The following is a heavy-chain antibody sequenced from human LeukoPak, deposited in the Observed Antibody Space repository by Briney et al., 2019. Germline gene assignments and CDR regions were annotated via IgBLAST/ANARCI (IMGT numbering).Heavy chain of an antibody. V-gene: IGHV3-30*02. CDR1: GFTFSNYG. J-gene: IGHJ4*02. CDR2: IRYDGSIK. Sequence: GGSLRLSCAASGFTFSNYGLHWVRQAPGKGLEWVAFIRYDGSIKYHADSVRGRFTISRDNCKNTLYLQMNSPRAEDTAVYYCARGQRGTHYFDYWGQGTLVTVSS. CDR3: ARGQRGTHYFDY. D-gene: IGHD1-7*01.